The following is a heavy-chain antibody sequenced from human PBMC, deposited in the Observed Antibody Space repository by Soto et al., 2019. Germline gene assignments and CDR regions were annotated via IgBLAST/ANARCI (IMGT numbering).Heavy chain of an antibody. CDR3: ARFSGSYYYAMDV. V-gene: IGHV4-34*01. D-gene: IGHD6-19*01. J-gene: IGHJ6*02. Sequence: SATLSLTCAVYGGSFSGYYWSWIRQPPGKGLEWIGEINHSGVTNYKPSLKRRVTISVDTSKNQFSLQLKSVTAADTALYYCARFSGSYYYAMDVWGQGSTVTVSS. CDR2: INHSGVT. CDR1: GGSFSGYY.